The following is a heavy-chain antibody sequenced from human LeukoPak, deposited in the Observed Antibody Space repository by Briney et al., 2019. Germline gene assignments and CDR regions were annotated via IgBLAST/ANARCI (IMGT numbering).Heavy chain of an antibody. CDR2: IIPIFGTA. CDR1: GGTFSSYA. J-gene: IGHJ3*02. V-gene: IGHV1-69*13. D-gene: IGHD1-14*01. CDR3: ASGRSSEDAFDI. Sequence: ASVKVSCKASGGTFSSYAISWVRQAPGQGLEWRGGIIPIFGTANYAQKFQGRVTITADESTSTAYMELSSLRSEDTAVYYCASGRSSEDAFDIWGQGTMVTVSS.